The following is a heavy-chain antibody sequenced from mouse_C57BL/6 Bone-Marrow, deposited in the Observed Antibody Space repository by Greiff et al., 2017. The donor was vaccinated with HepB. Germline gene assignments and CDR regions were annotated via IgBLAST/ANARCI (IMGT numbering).Heavy chain of an antibody. Sequence: EVKVIESGGGLVQPGGSMKLSCAASGFTFSDAWMDWVRQSPEKGLEWVAEIRNKANNHATYYAESVKGRFTISRDDSKSSVYLQMNSLRAEDTGIYYCTRGGDYDDGAWIAYWGQGTLVTVSA. CDR2: IRNKANNHAT. CDR3: TRGGDYDDGAWIAY. CDR1: GFTFSDAW. J-gene: IGHJ3*01. V-gene: IGHV6-6*01. D-gene: IGHD2-4*01.